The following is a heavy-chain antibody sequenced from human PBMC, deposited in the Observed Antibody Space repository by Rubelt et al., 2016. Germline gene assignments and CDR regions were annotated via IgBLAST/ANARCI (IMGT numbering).Heavy chain of an antibody. V-gene: IGHV1-46*01. J-gene: IGHJ4*02. D-gene: IGHD4-17*01. Sequence: QVQLVQSGAEVKKPGASVKVSCKASGYTFTSYYMHWVRQAPGQGLEWMGIINPSGGSTSYARKFQGRGTMTRDTSTSTVYMELSSRRSEDTAVYYCAREQETTVTIEGVLGYWGQGTLVTVSS. CDR3: AREQETTVTIEGVLGY. CDR1: GYTFTSYY. CDR2: INPSGGST.